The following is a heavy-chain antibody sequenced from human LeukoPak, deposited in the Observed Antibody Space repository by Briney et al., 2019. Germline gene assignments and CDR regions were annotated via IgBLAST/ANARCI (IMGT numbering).Heavy chain of an antibody. V-gene: IGHV3-30*02. CDR2: IRYDGSNK. CDR1: GFTFSSYG. J-gene: IGHJ4*02. Sequence: GGSLRLSCGASGFTFSSYGMHWVRQAPGKGLEWVAFIRYDGSNKYYADSVKGRFTISRDNSKNTLFLQMNSLRVDDTAVYYCAGGLGRLVRYWGQGTLVTVSS. CDR3: AGGLGRLVRY. D-gene: IGHD2-15*01.